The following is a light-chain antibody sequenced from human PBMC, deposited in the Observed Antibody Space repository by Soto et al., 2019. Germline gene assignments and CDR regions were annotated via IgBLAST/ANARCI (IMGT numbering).Light chain of an antibody. Sequence: QSALTQPRSVSGSPGQSVTISCTGTSSDVGGYNYVSWYQQHPGKAPKLMIYDVSKRPSGVPDRFSGSKSGNTASLTISGLQAEDEADYYCCSYAGSYTLGVFGTGTKPTVL. CDR2: DVS. J-gene: IGLJ1*01. CDR3: CSYAGSYTLGV. CDR1: SSDVGGYNY. V-gene: IGLV2-11*01.